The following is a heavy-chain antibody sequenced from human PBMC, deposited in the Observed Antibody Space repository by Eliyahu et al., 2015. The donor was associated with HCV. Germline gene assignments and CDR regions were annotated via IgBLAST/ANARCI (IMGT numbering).Heavy chain of an antibody. Sequence: EVQLVESGGGLVKPGGSLRLSCAASGFTFSNAWLSWVRQAXGKGLEWVGRIKSKTDGGTTDYAAPVKGRFTISRDDSKNTLYLQMNSLKTEDTAVYYCTTGDGYDILTGLIRYFDYWGQGTLVTVSS. J-gene: IGHJ4*02. V-gene: IGHV3-15*01. CDR1: GFTFSNAW. D-gene: IGHD3-9*01. CDR2: IKSKTDGGTT. CDR3: TTGDGYDILTGLIRYFDY.